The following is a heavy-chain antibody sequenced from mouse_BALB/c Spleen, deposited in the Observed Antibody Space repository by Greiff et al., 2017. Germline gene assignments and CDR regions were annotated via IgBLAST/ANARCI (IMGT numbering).Heavy chain of an antibody. J-gene: IGHJ3*01. CDR3: GRGEVRRPWFAY. CDR1: GYSITSDYA. D-gene: IGHD2-14*01. V-gene: IGHV3-2*02. Sequence: EVKLMESGPGLVKPSQSLSLTCTVTGYSITSDYAWNWIRQFPGNKLEWMGYISYSGSTSYNPSLKSRISITRDTSKNQFFLQLNSVTTEDTATYYCGRGEVRRPWFAYWGQGTLVTVSA. CDR2: ISYSGST.